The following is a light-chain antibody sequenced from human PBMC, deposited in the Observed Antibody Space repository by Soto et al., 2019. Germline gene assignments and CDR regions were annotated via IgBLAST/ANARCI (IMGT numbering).Light chain of an antibody. J-gene: IGLJ1*01. CDR3: CSYAGSDTFV. CDR2: DVT. CDR1: SSDVGNYNY. V-gene: IGLV2-11*01. Sequence: QSALTQPRSVSGSPGQSVTISCTGTSSDVGNYNYVSWYQQHPGKAPKLMIFDVTKRPSGVPDRFSGSKSGNMASLTISGLQAEDEADYYCCSYAGSDTFVFGTGTKVTVL.